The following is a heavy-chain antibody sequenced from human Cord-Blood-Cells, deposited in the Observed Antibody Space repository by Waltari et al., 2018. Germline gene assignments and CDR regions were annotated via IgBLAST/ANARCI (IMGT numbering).Heavy chain of an antibody. CDR1: GYTFTSYY. CDR3: ARGRGDDILTGYYNFDY. J-gene: IGHJ4*02. V-gene: IGHV1-46*01. D-gene: IGHD3-9*01. CDR2: INPSGGST. Sequence: QVQLVQSGAEVKKPGASVKVSCKASGYTFTSYYMHWVRQAPGQGLEWMGIINPSGGSTSYAQKFQGRVTMTRDTTTSTVYMELSSLRSEDTAVYYCARGRGDDILTGYYNFDYWGQGTLVTVSS.